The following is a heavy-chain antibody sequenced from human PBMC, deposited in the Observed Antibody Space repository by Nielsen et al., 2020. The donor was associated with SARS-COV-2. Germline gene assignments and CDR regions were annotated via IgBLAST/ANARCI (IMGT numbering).Heavy chain of an antibody. D-gene: IGHD2-2*01. CDR3: ARDSRGDIVVVPAVRDYGMDV. CDR1: GGTFSSYA. J-gene: IGHJ6*02. V-gene: IGHV7-4-1*02. Sequence: ASVKVSCKASGGTFSSYAISWVRQAPGQGLAWMGWINTNTGNPTYAQGFTGRFVFSLDTSVSTAYLQISSLKAEDTAVYYCARDSRGDIVVVPAVRDYGMDVWGQGTTVTVSS. CDR2: INTNTGNP.